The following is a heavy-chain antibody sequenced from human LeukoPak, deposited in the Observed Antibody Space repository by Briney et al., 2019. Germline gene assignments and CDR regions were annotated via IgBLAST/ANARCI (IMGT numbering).Heavy chain of an antibody. CDR3: AKNHHDCSSTSCYPDS. CDR2: ISGSGGST. V-gene: IGHV3-23*01. CDR1: GFTFSSYA. D-gene: IGHD2-2*01. Sequence: GGSLRLSCAASGFTFSSYAMSWVRQAPGKGLEWVSAISGSGGSTYYADSVKARFTISRDNSKSTLYLQMNSLRAEDTAVYYCAKNHHDCSSTSCYPDSWGQGTLVTVSS. J-gene: IGHJ4*02.